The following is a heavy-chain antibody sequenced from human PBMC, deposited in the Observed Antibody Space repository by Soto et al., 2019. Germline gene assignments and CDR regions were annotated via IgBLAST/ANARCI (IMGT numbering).Heavy chain of an antibody. V-gene: IGHV3-30-3*01. CDR3: ARDLVMNGEQRHGMDV. Sequence: QVQLVESGGGVVQPGRSLRLSCAASGFTFSSYAMHWVRQAPGKGLEWVAVISYDGSNKYYADSVKGRFTISRDNSKNTLYLQMNSRRAEDTAVYYGARDLVMNGEQRHGMDVWGQGTTGTVSS. CDR2: ISYDGSNK. D-gene: IGHD6-25*01. J-gene: IGHJ6*02. CDR1: GFTFSSYA.